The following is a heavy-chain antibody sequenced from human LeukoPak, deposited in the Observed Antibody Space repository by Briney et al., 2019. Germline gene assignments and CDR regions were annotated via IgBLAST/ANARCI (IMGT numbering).Heavy chain of an antibody. D-gene: IGHD5-12*01. CDR3: AQQKAGYSGSPSWFDP. CDR2: IIPIFGTA. Sequence: ASVKVSCKASGGTFSSYAISWVRQAPGQGLEWMGRIIPIFGTANYAQKFQGRVTLTEDTSTDTAYMELSSLRSEDTAMYFCAQQKAGYSGSPSWFDPWGQGTLVTVSS. CDR1: GGTFSSYA. V-gene: IGHV1-69*06. J-gene: IGHJ5*02.